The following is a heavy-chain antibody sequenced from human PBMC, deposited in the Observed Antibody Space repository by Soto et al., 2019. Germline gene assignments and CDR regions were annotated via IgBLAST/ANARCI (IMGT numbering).Heavy chain of an antibody. D-gene: IGHD6-19*01. J-gene: IGHJ4*02. CDR1: GYSFTSYG. CDR2: ISVYNGNT. Sequence: ASVKVSCKASGYSFTSYGISWVRQAPGQGLEWMGWISVYNGNTHHAQRLQGRVTMTTDTSTSTAYMELSSLRSDDTAVYYCARDGGFSIGPEFCNFWGQGTLVTVSS. V-gene: IGHV1-18*01. CDR3: ARDGGFSIGPEFCNF.